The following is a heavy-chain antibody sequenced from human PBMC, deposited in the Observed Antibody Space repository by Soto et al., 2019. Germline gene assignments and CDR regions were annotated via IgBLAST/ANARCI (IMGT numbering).Heavy chain of an antibody. CDR2: IWYDGSNK. CDR1: GFTFSSYG. V-gene: IGHV3-33*06. CDR3: AKGRYCSGGSCYFDY. Sequence: GGSLRLSCAASGFTFSSYGMHWVRQAPGKGLEWVAVIWYDGSNKYYADSVKGRFTISRDNSKNTLYLQMNSLRAEDTAVYYCAKGRYCSGGSCYFDYWGQGTPVTVSS. D-gene: IGHD2-15*01. J-gene: IGHJ4*02.